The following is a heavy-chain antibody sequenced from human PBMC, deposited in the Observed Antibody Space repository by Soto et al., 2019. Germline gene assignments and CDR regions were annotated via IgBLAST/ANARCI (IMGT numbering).Heavy chain of an antibody. CDR3: ARQSGGYSVEDY. J-gene: IGHJ4*02. Sequence: GESLKISCKGLGNSFNNWIGWVRQMPGKGLEWVGIIYPGDSDTRYSPSFQGQVTISADKSISTAYLQWSSLKPSDSAMYYCARQSGGYSVEDYWGQGTLVTVSS. CDR1: GNSFNNW. CDR2: IYPGDSDT. V-gene: IGHV5-51*01. D-gene: IGHD2-15*01.